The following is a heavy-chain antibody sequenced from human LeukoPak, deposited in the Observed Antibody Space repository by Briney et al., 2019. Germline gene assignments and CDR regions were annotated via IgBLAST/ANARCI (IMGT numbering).Heavy chain of an antibody. CDR2: INHSGST. V-gene: IGHV4-34*01. CDR1: GGSFSGYY. J-gene: IGHJ6*03. CDR3: AGGAKIGYYYYYYMDV. D-gene: IGHD2/OR15-2a*01. Sequence: SETLSLTCAVYGGSFSGYYWSWIRQPPGKGLEWIGEINHSGSTNYNPSLKSRVTISVDTSKNQFSLKLSSVTAADTAVYYCAGGAKIGYYYYYYMDVWGKGTTVTVSS.